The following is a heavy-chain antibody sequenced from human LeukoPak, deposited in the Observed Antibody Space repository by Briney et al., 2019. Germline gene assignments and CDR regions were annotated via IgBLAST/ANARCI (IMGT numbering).Heavy chain of an antibody. V-gene: IGHV1-8*01. CDR1: GYTFTSYD. CDR2: MNPNSGNT. CDR3: ACSSAYYYDSSGGAFDI. D-gene: IGHD3-22*01. Sequence: GASVKVSCKASGYTFTSYDINWVRQATGQGLEWMGWMNPNSGNTGYAQKFQGRVTMTRNTSISTAYMELSRLRSEDTAVYYCACSSAYYYDSSGGAFDIWGQGTMVTVSS. J-gene: IGHJ3*02.